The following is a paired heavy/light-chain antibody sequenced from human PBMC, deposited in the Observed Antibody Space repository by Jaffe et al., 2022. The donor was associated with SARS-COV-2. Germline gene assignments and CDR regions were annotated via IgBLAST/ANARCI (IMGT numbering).Heavy chain of an antibody. V-gene: IGHV3-74*01. CDR2: IDTDASIT. D-gene: IGHD1-26*01. J-gene: IGHJ6*02. Sequence: EVQLVESGGGLVHPGGSLRLSCAASGFTFSSYWMHWVRQGPGKGLVWVSLIDTDASITTYADSVKGRFTISRDNAKDTVYLQMDSLRAEDTAVYYCARGVRGSRHLDVWGQGTTVTVSS. CDR3: ARGVRGSRHLDV. CDR1: GFTFSSYW.
Light chain of an antibody. J-gene: IGLJ2*01. CDR2: EVS. CDR1: SSDVGDYNY. Sequence: QSALTQPASVSGSPGQSITISCAGTSSDVGDYNYVSWYQQHPGKAPKLMIYEVSNRPSGVPDRFSGSKSGNTASLTISGLQAEDEADYYCSSYTSRTTLIFGGGTMLTVL. CDR3: SSYTSRTTLI. V-gene: IGLV2-14*01.